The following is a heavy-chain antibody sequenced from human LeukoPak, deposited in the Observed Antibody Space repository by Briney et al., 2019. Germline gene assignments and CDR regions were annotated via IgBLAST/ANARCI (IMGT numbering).Heavy chain of an antibody. CDR2: ISSRGSSI. CDR1: GLTFSSYE. CDR3: ARIDYYCGMDV. J-gene: IGHJ6*02. Sequence: PGGSLRLSCAASGLTFSSYEMNWVRQAPGKGLEWVSYISSRGSSIYYADSVKGRFTISRDNAKNSLYLQMSSLRAEDTAVYFCARIDYYCGMDVWGQGTTVTVSS. V-gene: IGHV3-48*03.